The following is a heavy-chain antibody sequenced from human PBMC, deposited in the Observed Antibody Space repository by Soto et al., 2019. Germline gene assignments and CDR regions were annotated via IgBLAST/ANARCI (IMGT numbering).Heavy chain of an antibody. CDR1: GYTFTSFT. Sequence: ASVKVSCKASGYTFTSFTMNWVRQAPGQSLEWMGWINAGSGKTQYSQKFQGRVTITRDTSANTAYMELSSLRSEDTAVYYCARDGRSIEVEQTHIRYYYGLDVWGQGTTVTVSS. CDR2: INAGSGKT. D-gene: IGHD2-15*01. V-gene: IGHV1-3*01. CDR3: ARDGRSIEVEQTHIRYYYGLDV. J-gene: IGHJ6*02.